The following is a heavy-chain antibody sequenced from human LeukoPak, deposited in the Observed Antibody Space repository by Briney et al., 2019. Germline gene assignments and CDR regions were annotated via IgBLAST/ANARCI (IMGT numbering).Heavy chain of an antibody. V-gene: IGHV1-69*05. J-gene: IGHJ5*02. D-gene: IGHD5-24*01. CDR2: IIPIFGTA. CDR3: ARWLQFGAEGWFDP. CDR1: GGTFSSYA. Sequence: SVKVTCKASGGTFSSYAISWVRQAPGQGLEWMGRIIPIFGTANYAQKFQGRVTITTDESTSTAYMELSSLRSEDTAVYYCARWLQFGAEGWFDPWGQGTLVTVSS.